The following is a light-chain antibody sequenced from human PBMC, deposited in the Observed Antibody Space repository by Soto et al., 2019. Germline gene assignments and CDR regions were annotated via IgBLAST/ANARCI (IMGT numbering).Light chain of an antibody. CDR3: LQDYNYPRT. CDR1: QGIRND. CDR2: AAS. Sequence: AVQMTQSPSALSASVGDRVTITCRASQGIRNDLSWYQQKPGKAPKLLIYAASNLQSGVPSRFSGSGPGTDFTLTISRLQPEDFATYYCLQDYNYPRTFGQGTKVEIK. J-gene: IGKJ1*01. V-gene: IGKV1-6*02.